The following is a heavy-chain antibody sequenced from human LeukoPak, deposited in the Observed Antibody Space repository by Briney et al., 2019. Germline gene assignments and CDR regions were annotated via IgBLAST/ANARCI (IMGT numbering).Heavy chain of an antibody. CDR1: GFTFSDYG. D-gene: IGHD5-18*01. CDR2: MSETGSRQ. V-gene: IGHV3-21*01. CDR3: ARATSEDTALDY. Sequence: KRGGSLRLSCAASGFTFSDYGMNWVRQTPGKGLEWVSSMSETGSRQFYADSVKGRFSISRDNAKNSLYLHLKSLTVEGTAMYYCARATSEDTALDYWGQGTLVTVSS. J-gene: IGHJ4*02.